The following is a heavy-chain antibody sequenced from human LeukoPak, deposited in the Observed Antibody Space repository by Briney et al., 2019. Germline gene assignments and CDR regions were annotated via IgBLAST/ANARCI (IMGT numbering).Heavy chain of an antibody. CDR1: GFTFSSYS. V-gene: IGHV3-7*01. J-gene: IGHJ4*02. CDR2: IKNDGAVK. CDR3: AKDSYSKGDF. D-gene: IGHD6-13*01. Sequence: GGSLRLSCAASGFTFSSYSMNWVRQAPGKGLEWVANIKNDGAVKNYVDSVKGRFTISRDNAKNSLYLQMNSLRAEDTAVYYCAKDSYSKGDFWGQGVLVTVSS.